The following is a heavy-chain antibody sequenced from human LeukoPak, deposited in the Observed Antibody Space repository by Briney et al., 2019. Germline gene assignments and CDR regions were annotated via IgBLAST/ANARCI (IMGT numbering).Heavy chain of an antibody. V-gene: IGHV4-39*07. Sequence: SETLSLTCTISGGSMSVGRSYWGWVRQPPGKGLEWIASIYYDGTTYYYPSLKSRVTISTDSSKNHFSLEVKSVTAADTAMYYCGTGGGIAVSHVWGQGIMVAVST. CDR2: IYYDGTT. CDR3: GTGGGIAVSHV. J-gene: IGHJ4*02. D-gene: IGHD6-19*01. CDR1: GGSMSVGRSY.